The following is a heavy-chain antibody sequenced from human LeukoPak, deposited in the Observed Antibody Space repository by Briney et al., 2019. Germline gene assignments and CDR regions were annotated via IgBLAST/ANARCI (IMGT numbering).Heavy chain of an antibody. CDR2: IIPIFGTA. D-gene: IGHD6-19*01. Sequence: SVKVSCKASGGTFTSYAISWVRQAPGQGLEWMGGIIPIFGTANYAQKFQGRVTITTDESTSAAYMELSSLRSEDTAVYHCASSFAVAGTEIDYWGQGTLVTVSS. CDR3: ASSFAVAGTEIDY. V-gene: IGHV1-69*05. CDR1: GGTFTSYA. J-gene: IGHJ4*02.